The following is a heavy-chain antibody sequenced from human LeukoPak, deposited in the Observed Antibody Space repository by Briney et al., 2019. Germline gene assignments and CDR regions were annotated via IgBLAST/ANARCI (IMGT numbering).Heavy chain of an antibody. CDR3: AKDRHNWNPDQFEY. V-gene: IGHV3-23*01. CDR1: GFTFKNHA. J-gene: IGHJ4*02. Sequence: GGSLRLSCATSGFTFKNHAMSWVRQSPGKGLEWVSGISGGGDIYSADSVEGRFTISRDNSRKMLYLQMNSLRAEDTSVYYCAKDRHNWNPDQFEYWGQGTLVTVSS. CDR2: ISGGGDI. D-gene: IGHD1-20*01.